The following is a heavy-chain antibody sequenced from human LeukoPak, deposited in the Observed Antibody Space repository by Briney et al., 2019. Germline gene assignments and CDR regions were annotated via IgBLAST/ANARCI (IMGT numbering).Heavy chain of an antibody. J-gene: IGHJ2*01. Sequence: GASVKVSCKASGYTFASYDINWVRQATGQGLEWMGWMNPNSGKTAFAQKFQGRVTMTKDTSRSTAYMELRSLRSDDTAVYYCARGIGYYYDSSGTSRHWYFDLWGRGTLVTVSS. CDR3: ARGIGYYYDSSGTSRHWYFDL. V-gene: IGHV1-8*01. CDR1: GYTFASYD. D-gene: IGHD3-22*01. CDR2: MNPNSGKT.